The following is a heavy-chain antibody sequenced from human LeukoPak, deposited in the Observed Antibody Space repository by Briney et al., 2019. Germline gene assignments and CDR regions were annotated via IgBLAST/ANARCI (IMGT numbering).Heavy chain of an antibody. CDR1: GFTFSSYS. CDR3: ARAANSGSFRGYIDY. Sequence: GGSLRLSCAASGFTFSSYSMNWVRQAPGKGLEWVSYISSSSSTIYYADSVKGRFTISRDNAKNSLYLQMNSLRDEDTAVYFCARAANSGSFRGYIDYWGQGTLVTVSS. V-gene: IGHV3-48*02. D-gene: IGHD1-26*01. CDR2: ISSSSSTI. J-gene: IGHJ4*02.